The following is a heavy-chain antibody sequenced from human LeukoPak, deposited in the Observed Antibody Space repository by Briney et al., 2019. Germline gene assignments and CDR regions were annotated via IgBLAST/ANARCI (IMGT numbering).Heavy chain of an antibody. Sequence: GESLRLSCAASGFRFSGYEMNWVRQAPGKGLEWVSYISGGSTVYYADLVKGRFTISRDNAKNSLYLQMNSLRLDDTAVYYCARENRGTAGDAFDIWGPGTMVTVSS. CDR2: ISGGSTV. D-gene: IGHD1-26*01. CDR1: GFRFSGYE. CDR3: ARENRGTAGDAFDI. J-gene: IGHJ3*02. V-gene: IGHV3-48*03.